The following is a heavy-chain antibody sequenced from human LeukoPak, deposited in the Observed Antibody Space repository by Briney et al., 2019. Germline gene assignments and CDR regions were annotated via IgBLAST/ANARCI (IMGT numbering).Heavy chain of an antibody. V-gene: IGHV1-58*02. CDR2: IVVGSGNT. J-gene: IGHJ3*02. CDR3: AAYRPRGSSWYGDAFDI. CDR1: GFTFTSSA. Sequence: GTSVKVSCKASGFTFTSSAMQWVRQARGQRLEWIGWIVVGSGNTNYAQKFQERVTITRDMSTSTAYMELSSLRSEDTAVYCCAAYRPRGSSWYGDAFDIWGQGTMVTVSS. D-gene: IGHD6-13*01.